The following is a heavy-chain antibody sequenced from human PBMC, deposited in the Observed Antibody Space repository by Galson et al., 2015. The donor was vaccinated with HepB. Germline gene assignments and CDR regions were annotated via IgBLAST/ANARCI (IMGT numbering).Heavy chain of an antibody. CDR3: AREERPRLDY. CDR2: ISSSSSYI. Sequence: SLRLSCAASGFTFSNAWMSWVRQAPGKGLEWVSSISSSSSYIYYADSVKGRFTISRDNAKNSLYLQMNSLRAEDTAVYYCAREERPRLDYWGQGTLVTVSS. J-gene: IGHJ4*02. V-gene: IGHV3-21*01. CDR1: GFTFSNAW. D-gene: IGHD6-25*01.